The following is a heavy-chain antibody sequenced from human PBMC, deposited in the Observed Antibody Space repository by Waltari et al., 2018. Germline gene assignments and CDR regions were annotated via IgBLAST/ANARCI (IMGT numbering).Heavy chain of an antibody. CDR1: GFPFATYS. V-gene: IGHV3-48*04. CDR2: ISSSSDWI. Sequence: DVQLVESGGGLVKPGGSLRLSCAASGFPFATYSMNWVRQAPGKGLEWIAYISSSSDWIYSADSVKGRFTISRDNAKNSVYLQMNSLRADDTAVYYCAGIRRGYWFFDLWGRGTLVTVSS. CDR3: AGIRRGYWFFDL. J-gene: IGHJ2*01. D-gene: IGHD3-10*01.